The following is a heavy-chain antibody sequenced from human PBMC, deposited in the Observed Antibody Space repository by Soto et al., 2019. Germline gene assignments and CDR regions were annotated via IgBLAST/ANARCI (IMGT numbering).Heavy chain of an antibody. CDR2: IYWNDDK. J-gene: IGHJ4*02. V-gene: IGHV2-5*01. D-gene: IGHD2-21*01. Sequence: GSGPTLVNPTQTLTLTCTFSGFSLSTSGVGVGWIRQPPGKALEWLALIYWNDDKRYSPSLKSRLTITKDTSKNQVVLTMTNMDPVDTATYYCAHRIRGFNHYYFDYWGQGTLVTVSS. CDR1: GFSLSTSGVG. CDR3: AHRIRGFNHYYFDY.